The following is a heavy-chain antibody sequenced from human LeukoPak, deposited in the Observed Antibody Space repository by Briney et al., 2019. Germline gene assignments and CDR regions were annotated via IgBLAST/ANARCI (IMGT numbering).Heavy chain of an antibody. CDR2: IIPIFGTA. D-gene: IGHD2-15*01. V-gene: IGHV1-69*05. CDR1: GGTFSSYA. J-gene: IGHJ4*02. CDR3: ARDPTWDY. Sequence: SVKVSCKASGGTFSSYAISWVRQAPGQGLEWMGGIIPIFGTANYAQKLQGRVTMTTDTSTSTAYMELRSLRSDDTAVYYCARDPTWDYWGQGTLVTVSS.